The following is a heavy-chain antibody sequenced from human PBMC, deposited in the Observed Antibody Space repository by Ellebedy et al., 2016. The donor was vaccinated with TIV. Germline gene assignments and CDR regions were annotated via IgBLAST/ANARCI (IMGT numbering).Heavy chain of an antibody. J-gene: IGHJ4*02. V-gene: IGHV4-59*08. D-gene: IGHD3-22*01. CDR1: GTSISSYY. CDR2: ISNSGTA. Sequence: SETLSLTCTVSGTSISSYYWSWIRQPPGKGLEWIGYISNSGTASYNPSLRSRITISGDTSTNQFSLRLTSVTAADTAVYYCARSRGDHYDSRFYYNTWGQGTLTIVSS. CDR3: ARSRGDHYDSRFYYNT.